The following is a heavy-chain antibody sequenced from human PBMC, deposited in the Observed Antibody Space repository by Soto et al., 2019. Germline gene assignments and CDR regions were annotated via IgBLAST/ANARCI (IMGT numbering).Heavy chain of an antibody. J-gene: IGHJ4*02. V-gene: IGHV3-30-3*01. CDR1: GFTFSSYA. CDR2: ISYDGSNK. D-gene: IGHD2-21*02. Sequence: GGSLRLSCAASGFTFSSYAMHWVRQAPGKGLEWVAVISYDGSNKYYADSVKGRFTISRDNSKNTLYLQMNSLRAEDTAVYYCAKDDFTDRGDDYFDYWGPGTLVTVSS. CDR3: AKDDFTDRGDDYFDY.